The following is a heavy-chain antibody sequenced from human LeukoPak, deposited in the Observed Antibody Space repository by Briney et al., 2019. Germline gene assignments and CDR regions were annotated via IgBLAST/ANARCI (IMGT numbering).Heavy chain of an antibody. CDR2: ITNSGDFV. V-gene: IGHV3-11*01. CDR1: GFRFSGHY. Sequence: GGSLRLSCAASGFRFSGHYMSWIRQAPGKGLEWISYITNSGDFVNYADSVKGRFTISRDNAKNSLYLQMNSLRAEDMAVYYCAREARATPDFWGQGTVVTVSS. D-gene: IGHD1-26*01. CDR3: AREARATPDF. J-gene: IGHJ4*02.